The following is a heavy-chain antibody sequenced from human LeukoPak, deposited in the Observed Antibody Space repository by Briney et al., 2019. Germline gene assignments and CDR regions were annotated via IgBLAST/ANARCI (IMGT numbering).Heavy chain of an antibody. Sequence: SETLSLTCTVSGGSISSGDYYWSWIRQPPGKGLEWIGYIYYSGSTYYNPSLKSRVTISVDTSKNQFSLKLSSVTAADTAVYYCARGRQWLAEDYFDYWGQGTLVTVSS. D-gene: IGHD6-19*01. J-gene: IGHJ4*02. CDR1: GGSISSGDYY. CDR3: ARGRQWLAEDYFDY. V-gene: IGHV4-30-4*01. CDR2: IYYSGST.